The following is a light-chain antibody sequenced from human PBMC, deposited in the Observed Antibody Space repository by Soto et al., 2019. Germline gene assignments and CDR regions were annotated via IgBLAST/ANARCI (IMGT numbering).Light chain of an antibody. CDR3: SSFTNTYSYV. Sequence: QSALTQPASVSGSPGQSITISCTGTSGDVGAYNYVSWYQQHPGKAPRLMIYDVSNRPSGASNRFSGSKSGNTASLTISGLQAEYEADYYCSSFTNTYSYVFGTGTKLTVL. CDR2: DVS. CDR1: SGDVGAYNY. J-gene: IGLJ1*01. V-gene: IGLV2-14*01.